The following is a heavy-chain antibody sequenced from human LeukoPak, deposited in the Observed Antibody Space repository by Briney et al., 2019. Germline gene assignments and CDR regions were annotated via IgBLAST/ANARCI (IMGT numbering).Heavy chain of an antibody. V-gene: IGHV3-23*01. Sequence: GGSLRLSCAASGFTFSSYAMSWVRQAPGKGLEWVSAISGSGGSTYYADSVKGRFTISRDNSKNTLYLQMNSLKIEDAAVYYCARVSTGQAYYYYMDVWGKGTTVTVSS. J-gene: IGHJ6*03. CDR3: ARVSTGQAYYYYMDV. CDR1: GFTFSSYA. CDR2: ISGSGGST.